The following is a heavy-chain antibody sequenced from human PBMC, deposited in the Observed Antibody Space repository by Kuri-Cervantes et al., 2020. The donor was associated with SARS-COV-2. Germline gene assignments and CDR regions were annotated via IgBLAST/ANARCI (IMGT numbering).Heavy chain of an antibody. D-gene: IGHD6-13*01. Sequence: GESLKISCSASGFTFSSYAMTWVRQAPGKGLEWVSTITGSAGRTNYADSVRGRFTISRDNSKNTLYLQTNSLRAEDTAIYYCAKVILDSDSSTLGRFDFWGLGTLVTVSS. CDR2: ITGSAGRT. CDR3: AKVILDSDSSTLGRFDF. CDR1: GFTFSSYA. V-gene: IGHV3-23*01. J-gene: IGHJ4*02.